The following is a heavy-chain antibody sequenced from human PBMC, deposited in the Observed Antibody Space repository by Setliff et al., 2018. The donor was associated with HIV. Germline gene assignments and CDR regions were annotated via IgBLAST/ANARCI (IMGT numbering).Heavy chain of an antibody. CDR2: IYYSGST. J-gene: IGHJ3*02. Sequence: TLSLTCTVSGGSIRSTSFYWGWIRQPPGKGLEWIGSIYYSGSTYHNPSLNSRVTISVDTSKNQFSLKLSSVTAADTSVYYCARRMDSYYYGSGSPGRVFDIWGQGTMVTVSS. CDR1: GGSIRSTSFY. CDR3: ARRMDSYYYGSGSPGRVFDI. D-gene: IGHD3-10*01. V-gene: IGHV4-39*01.